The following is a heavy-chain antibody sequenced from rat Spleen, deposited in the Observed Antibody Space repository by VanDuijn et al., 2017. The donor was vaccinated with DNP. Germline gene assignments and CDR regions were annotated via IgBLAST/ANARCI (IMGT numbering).Heavy chain of an antibody. CDR2: ISASGGST. CDR3: ARWYNYFDY. V-gene: IGHV5-25*01. D-gene: IGHD1-5*01. CDR1: GFTFTDYS. Sequence: EVQLVESGGGLVQPGRSMKLSCAASGFTFTDYSMTWVRQAPTKGLEWVTTISASGGSTYYRDSVKGRFTVSRENAQSTLYLQMTNLRSEDTATYYCARWYNYFDYWGQGVMVTVSS. J-gene: IGHJ2*01.